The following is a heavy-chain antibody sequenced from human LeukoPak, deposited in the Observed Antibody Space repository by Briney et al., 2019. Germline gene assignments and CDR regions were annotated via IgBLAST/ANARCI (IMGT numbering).Heavy chain of an antibody. CDR3: ARGLSQQWLHYYYMDV. Sequence: PGGSLRLSCAASGFTFSSYWMHWVRQAPGKGLVWVSRLNTDGSSTSYADSVKGRFTISRDNAKNTLYLQMNSLRAEDTAVYYCARGLSQQWLHYYYMDVWGKGITVTVSS. CDR1: GFTFSSYW. J-gene: IGHJ6*03. V-gene: IGHV3-74*01. D-gene: IGHD6-19*01. CDR2: LNTDGSST.